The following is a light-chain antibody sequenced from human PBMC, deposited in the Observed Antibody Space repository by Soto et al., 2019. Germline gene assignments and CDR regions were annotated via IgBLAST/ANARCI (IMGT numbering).Light chain of an antibody. CDR1: SSDVGGYNY. CDR3: SSYTSSSTYVV. Sequence: QSALTQPPSVSGSTGESITISCTGTSSDVGGYNYVSWYQQHPGKAPKLMIYDVSNRPSGVSNRFSGSKSGNTASLTISGLQAEDEADYYCSSYTSSSTYVVFGGGTQLTV. CDR2: DVS. J-gene: IGLJ2*01. V-gene: IGLV2-14*01.